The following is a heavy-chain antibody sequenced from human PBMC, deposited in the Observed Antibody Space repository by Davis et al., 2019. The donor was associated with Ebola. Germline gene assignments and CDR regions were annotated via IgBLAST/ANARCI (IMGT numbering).Heavy chain of an antibody. V-gene: IGHV1-2*06. CDR3: ARGHKYAHEY. Sequence: ASVKVSCKASGYTFTDYNIHWMRQVPGQGLEWLGRVILKSGATNYAQKFQGRVTMTRDTSISTVYMELSSLRYDDTADYYCARGHKYAHEYWGQGTLVTVSS. D-gene: IGHD2-2*01. J-gene: IGHJ4*02. CDR1: GYTFTDYN. CDR2: VILKSGAT.